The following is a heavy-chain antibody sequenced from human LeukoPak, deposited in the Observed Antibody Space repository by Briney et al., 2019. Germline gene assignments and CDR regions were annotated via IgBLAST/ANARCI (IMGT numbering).Heavy chain of an antibody. CDR2: INPNSGGT. CDR3: ARDLNRGSYYEALDY. Sequence: ASVKVSCKASGYTFTGYYMHWVRQAPGQGLEWMGWINPNSGGTNYAQKFQGRVTMTRDMSTSTVYMELSSLRSEDTAVYYCARDLNRGSYYEALDYWGQGTLVTVSS. D-gene: IGHD1-26*01. CDR1: GYTFTGYY. J-gene: IGHJ4*02. V-gene: IGHV1-2*02.